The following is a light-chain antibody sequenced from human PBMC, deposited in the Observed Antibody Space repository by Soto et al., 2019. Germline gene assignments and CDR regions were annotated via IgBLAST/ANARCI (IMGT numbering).Light chain of an antibody. Sequence: SRFHEQKVTISCNGTSSDIGGYNYVSWYQQHPGKAPKLMIYEVSKRPSGVPDRFSGSKSGNTASLTVSGLQAEDEADYYCSSYAGSNNYVFGSGTKVTVL. CDR2: EVS. CDR3: SSYAGSNNYV. V-gene: IGLV2-8*01. J-gene: IGLJ1*01. CDR1: SSDIGGYNY.